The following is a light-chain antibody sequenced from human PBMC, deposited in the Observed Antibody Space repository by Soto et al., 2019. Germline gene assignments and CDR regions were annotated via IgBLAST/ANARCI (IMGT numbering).Light chain of an antibody. J-gene: IGKJ4*01. V-gene: IGKV1-39*01. CDR3: QQVNVNTLT. Sequence: IQLTQSPSSLSASVGDRVTITCRASQGISSYLSWYQQKPGKAPNLLIYAASSLHSGVPSRFSGSGSGTDFTLTISSLQPEDFATYYCQQVNVNTLTFGGGTKVEIK. CDR1: QGISSY. CDR2: AAS.